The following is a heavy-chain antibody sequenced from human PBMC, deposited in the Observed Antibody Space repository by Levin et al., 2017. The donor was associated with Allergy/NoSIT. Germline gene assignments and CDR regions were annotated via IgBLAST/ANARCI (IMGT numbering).Heavy chain of an antibody. CDR3: ASSGITAMIYYYNGLDV. V-gene: IGHV4-59*12. CDR1: GGSISSYY. J-gene: IGHJ6*02. CDR2: IYHSGST. Sequence: SQTLSLTCTVSGGSISSYYWSWIRQPPGKGLEWIGYIYHSGSTISSPSLTSRVTISIDTSRNQFSLRLRSVAAADTAVYYCASSGITAMIYYYNGLDVWGQGTTVTVSS. D-gene: IGHD5-18*01.